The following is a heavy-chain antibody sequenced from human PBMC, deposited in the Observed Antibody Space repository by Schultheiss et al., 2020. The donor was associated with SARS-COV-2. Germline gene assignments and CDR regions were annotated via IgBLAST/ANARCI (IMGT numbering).Heavy chain of an antibody. CDR2: IYHSGST. D-gene: IGHD6-13*01. V-gene: IGHV4-4*02. J-gene: IGHJ5*02. CDR3: ARDEGSIAAAGTWFDP. CDR1: GGSISSSNW. Sequence: SETLSLTCAVSGGSISSSNWWSWVRQPPGKGLEWIGEIYHSGSTNYNPSLKSRVTISVDKSKNQFSLKLSSVTAADTAVYYCARDEGSIAAAGTWFDPWGQGTLVTVSS.